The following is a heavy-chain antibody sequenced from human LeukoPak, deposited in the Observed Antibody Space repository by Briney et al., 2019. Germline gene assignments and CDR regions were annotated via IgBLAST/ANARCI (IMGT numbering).Heavy chain of an antibody. Sequence: SETLSLTCAVSGGSISSGGYSWSWIRQPPGKGLEWIGYIYHSGSTYYNPSLKSRVTISVDRSKNQFSLKLSSVTAADTAVYYCARGGSGSYFDYWGQGALVTVSS. V-gene: IGHV4-30-2*01. CDR2: IYHSGST. D-gene: IGHD3-10*01. J-gene: IGHJ4*02. CDR3: ARGGSGSYFDY. CDR1: GGSISSGGYS.